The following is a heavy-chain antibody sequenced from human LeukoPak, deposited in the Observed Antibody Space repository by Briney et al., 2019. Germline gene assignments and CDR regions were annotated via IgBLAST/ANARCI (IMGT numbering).Heavy chain of an antibody. CDR1: GYTFTGYY. D-gene: IGHD3-10*01. V-gene: IGHV1-2*04. J-gene: IGHJ1*01. Sequence: GASVKVSCKASGYTFTGYYMHWVRQAPGQGLEWMGWINPNSGGTNYAQKFQGWVTMTRDTSISTAYMELSRLRSDDTAVYYCARGGPLWFGEFREYFQHWGQGTLVTVSS. CDR2: INPNSGGT. CDR3: ARGGPLWFGEFREYFQH.